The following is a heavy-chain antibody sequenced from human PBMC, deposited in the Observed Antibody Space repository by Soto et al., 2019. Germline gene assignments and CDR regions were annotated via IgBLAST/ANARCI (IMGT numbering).Heavy chain of an antibody. Sequence: PSETLSLTCTVSGDSINSGDFYWSWIRQSPEKGLEWIGNLYYTGNTYYNPSLKSRLTISVDSSKKQFSLKLTSVTAAETAVYYCVRTARQGAVAPHWFDRWGQGTQVTVSS. D-gene: IGHD2-21*02. CDR2: LYYTGNT. J-gene: IGHJ5*02. CDR1: GDSINSGDFY. CDR3: VRTARQGAVAPHWFDR. V-gene: IGHV4-30-4*01.